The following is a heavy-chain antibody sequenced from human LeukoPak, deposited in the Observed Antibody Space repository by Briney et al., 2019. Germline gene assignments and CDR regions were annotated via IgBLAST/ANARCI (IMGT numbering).Heavy chain of an antibody. CDR2: ISAYNGNT. V-gene: IGHV1-18*01. CDR3: ARDRGYSSSSGLFDY. Sequence: ASVKVSCKASGYTFTSYGISWVRQAPGQGLEWMGWISAYNGNTTYAQKLQGRVTMTTDTSTSTAYMELRSLRSDDTAVYYCARDRGYSSSSGLFDYWGQGTLVTVSS. D-gene: IGHD6-6*01. J-gene: IGHJ4*02. CDR1: GYTFTSYG.